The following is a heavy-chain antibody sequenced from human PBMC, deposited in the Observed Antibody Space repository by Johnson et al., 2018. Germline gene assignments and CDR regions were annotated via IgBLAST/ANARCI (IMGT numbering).Heavy chain of an antibody. CDR1: GFTFSSHV. CDR3: AKVLGDSGSYYPRH. J-gene: IGHJ1*01. V-gene: IGHV3-30*18. CDR2: ISVDGNNK. D-gene: IGHD1-26*01. Sequence: QVQLVESGGGVVQPGRSLRLSCAASGFTFSSHVMYWVRQAPGKGLEWVAVISVDGNNKYYMDAVTGRFTVSRDNSKNTLFLQMNSLRAEDTAVDYGAKVLGDSGSYYPRHWGQGTLVTVSS.